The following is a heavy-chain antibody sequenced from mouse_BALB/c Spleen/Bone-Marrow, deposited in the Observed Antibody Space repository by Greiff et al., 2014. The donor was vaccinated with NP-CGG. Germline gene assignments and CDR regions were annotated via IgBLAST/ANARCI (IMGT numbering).Heavy chain of an antibody. CDR1: GYTFTEYT. D-gene: IGHD2-2*01. V-gene: IGHV1-18*01. J-gene: IGHJ1*01. CDR2: INPNNGGT. Sequence: EVQLQQSGPELVKPGASVKISCKTSGYTFTEYTMHWVKQSHGKSLEWIGVINPNNGGTSYNQKFKGKATLTVDKSSSTAYMELRSLTSEDSAVYYCARKEYGYDRYFDVWGAGTTVTVSS. CDR3: ARKEYGYDRYFDV.